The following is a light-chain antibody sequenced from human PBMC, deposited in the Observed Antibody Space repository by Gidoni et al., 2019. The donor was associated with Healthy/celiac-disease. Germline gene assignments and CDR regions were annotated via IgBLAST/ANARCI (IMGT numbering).Light chain of an antibody. V-gene: IGKV3-20*01. Sequence: EIVLTQSPGTLSLSPGERATLSCRASQSVSSSYLAWHQQQPGQAPRLLIYGASSRATGIPDRFSGSGSGTDFTLTISRLEPEDFAVYYCQQYGRSPRTFGQGTKLEIK. CDR2: GAS. CDR1: QSVSSSY. CDR3: QQYGRSPRT. J-gene: IGKJ2*01.